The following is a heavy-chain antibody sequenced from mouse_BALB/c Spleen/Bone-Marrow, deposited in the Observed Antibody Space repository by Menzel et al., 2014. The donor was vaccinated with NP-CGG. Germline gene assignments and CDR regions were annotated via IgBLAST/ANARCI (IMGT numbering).Heavy chain of an antibody. J-gene: IGHJ4*01. V-gene: IGHV1S81*02. Sequence: QVQLQQPGAELVKPGASVKLSCKASGYTFTSFYMYWVKQRPGQGLEWIGDINPSNGGTNFNEKFRKKATLTVDTSSSTAYMEFSSQTSEDSAVYYCTRRSLLSDYYALDYWGQGTSVTVSS. D-gene: IGHD6-1*01. CDR3: TRRSLLSDYYALDY. CDR2: INPSNGGT. CDR1: GYTFTSFY.